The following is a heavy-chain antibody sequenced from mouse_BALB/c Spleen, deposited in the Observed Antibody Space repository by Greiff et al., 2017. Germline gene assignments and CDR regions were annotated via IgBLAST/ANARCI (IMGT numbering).Heavy chain of an antibody. CDR1: GYTFSSYW. J-gene: IGHJ3*01. D-gene: IGHD1-1*01. V-gene: IGHV1-9*01. CDR2: ILPGSGST. CDR3: ARPLYGSSYWFAY. Sequence: QVQLKQSGAELMKPGASVKISCKATGYTFSSYWIEWVKQRPGHGLEWIGEILPGSGSTNYNEKFKGKATFTADTSSNTAYMQLSSLTSEDSAVYYCARPLYGSSYWFAYWGQGTLVTVSA.